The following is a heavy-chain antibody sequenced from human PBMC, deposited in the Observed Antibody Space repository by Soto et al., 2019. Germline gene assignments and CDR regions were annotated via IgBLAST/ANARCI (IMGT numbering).Heavy chain of an antibody. D-gene: IGHD3-16*02. CDR2: IYSSGRT. Sequence: SGTLSITCIVSGVSITNYYWSWIRQPAGKGLEWIGRIYSSGRTNYNPSLKSRVTISADTSKNQFSLKLSSLTAADTAVYYCARDVSPVVFDIWGQGTMVTVSS. J-gene: IGHJ3*02. V-gene: IGHV4-4*07. CDR1: GVSITNYY. CDR3: ARDVSPVVFDI.